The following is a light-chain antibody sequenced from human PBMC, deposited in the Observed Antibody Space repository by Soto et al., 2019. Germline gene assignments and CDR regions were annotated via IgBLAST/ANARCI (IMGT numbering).Light chain of an antibody. CDR3: QQSYCAPYT. J-gene: IGKJ2*01. CDR2: GAA. CDR1: QNIDRY. Sequence: DIQMTQSPSSLSASVGDRVSISCRTSQNIDRYLNWYQQKPGKAPQVLISGAASLQSGVPSRFSGSGSGTEFTLSISSLQPEDFATYFCQQSYCAPYTFGQGTRLEI. V-gene: IGKV1-39*01.